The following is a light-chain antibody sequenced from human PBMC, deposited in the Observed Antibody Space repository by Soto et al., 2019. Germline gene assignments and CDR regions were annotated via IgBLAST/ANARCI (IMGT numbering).Light chain of an antibody. V-gene: IGKV1-5*01. CDR2: DAS. Sequence: DIQMTQSPSTLSGSVGDRVTITCLASQTISSWLAWYQQKPGKAPNLLIYDASTLERGVPSRFSGTGSGTEFTLAINSLQPDDFATYYCQQYHRSSITFGQGTRLEIK. J-gene: IGKJ5*01. CDR3: QQYHRSSIT. CDR1: QTISSW.